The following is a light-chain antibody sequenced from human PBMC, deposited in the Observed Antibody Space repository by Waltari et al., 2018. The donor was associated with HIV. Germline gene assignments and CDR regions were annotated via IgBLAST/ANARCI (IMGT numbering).Light chain of an antibody. CDR1: QSISSY. V-gene: IGKV1-39*01. CDR2: AAS. J-gene: IGKJ3*01. CDR3: QQSYSTLFT. Sequence: DTQMTQSPSSLPASVGDRVTITCRASQSISSYLNWYQQKPGKAPKLLIYAASSLQSGVPSRFSGSGSGTDFTLTISSLQPEDFATYYCQQSYSTLFTFGPGTKVDIK.